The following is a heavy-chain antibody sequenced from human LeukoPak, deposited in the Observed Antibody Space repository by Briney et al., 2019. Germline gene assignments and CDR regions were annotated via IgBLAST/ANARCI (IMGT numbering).Heavy chain of an antibody. V-gene: IGHV4-39*01. D-gene: IGHD3-22*01. CDR1: GGSISGSSYY. J-gene: IGHJ4*02. CDR3: GHDSSGYYSDY. CDR2: IYYSGST. Sequence: SETLSLTCTVSGGSISGSSYYWGWIRQPPGKGLEWIGSIYYSGSTYYNPSLKSRVTISVDTSKNQFSLKLSSVTAADTAVYYCGHDSSGYYSDYWGQGTLVTVSS.